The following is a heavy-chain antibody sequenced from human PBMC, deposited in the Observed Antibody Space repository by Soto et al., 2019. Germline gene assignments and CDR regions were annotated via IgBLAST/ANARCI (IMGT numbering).Heavy chain of an antibody. Sequence: SETLSLTCAVSGGSISSSNWWSWVRQPPGKGLEWIGEIYHSGSTNYNPSLKSRVTISVGKSKNQFSLKLSSVSAADTAVYYCASIPYYDILTGYSAYWGQGTLVTVSS. J-gene: IGHJ4*02. V-gene: IGHV4-4*02. CDR1: GGSISSSNW. D-gene: IGHD3-9*01. CDR3: ASIPYYDILTGYSAY. CDR2: IYHSGST.